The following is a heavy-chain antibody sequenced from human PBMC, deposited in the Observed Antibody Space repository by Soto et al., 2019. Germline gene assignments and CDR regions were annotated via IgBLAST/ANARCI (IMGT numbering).Heavy chain of an antibody. D-gene: IGHD3-3*01. Sequence: SETLSLTCTVSGDSITSNSYFWAWIRQPPGKGLEWIGSIYYSGTTYYNPSLKSRVTISVDRSKNQFSLKLSSVTAADTAVYYCARAPPIGIYDFGFDPWGQGTLVTVSS. CDR2: IYYSGTT. CDR3: ARAPPIGIYDFGFDP. V-gene: IGHV4-39*07. CDR1: GDSITSNSYF. J-gene: IGHJ5*02.